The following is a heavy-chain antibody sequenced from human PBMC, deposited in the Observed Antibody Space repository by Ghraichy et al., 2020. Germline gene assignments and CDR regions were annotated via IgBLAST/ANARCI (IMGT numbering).Heavy chain of an antibody. CDR3: ARDQPLPNY. V-gene: IGHV3-30*03. D-gene: IGHD2-2*01. CDR2: ISDDGTKT. Sequence: GGSLRLSCAASGFTLSTYGFHWVRQAPGKGLEWVALISDDGTKTYYADSVRGRFTISRDNSKNTLYLQMNSLRFEDTAMYFCARDQPLPNYWGQGTLVTVSS. J-gene: IGHJ4*02. CDR1: GFTLSTYG.